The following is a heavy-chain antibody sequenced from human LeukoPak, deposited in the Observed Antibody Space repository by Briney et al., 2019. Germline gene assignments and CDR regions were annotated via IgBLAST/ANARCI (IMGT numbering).Heavy chain of an antibody. Sequence: PGGSLRLSCAASWFTFSSYGMHWVRQAPGKGLEWVAFIRYDGSNKYYADSVKGRFTISRDNAKNTLYLQMNSLRAEDTAVYYCAKDPTSTYDFWSGSIFDYWGQGTLVTVSS. V-gene: IGHV3-30*02. D-gene: IGHD3-3*01. CDR2: IRYDGSNK. J-gene: IGHJ4*02. CDR3: AKDPTSTYDFWSGSIFDY. CDR1: WFTFSSYG.